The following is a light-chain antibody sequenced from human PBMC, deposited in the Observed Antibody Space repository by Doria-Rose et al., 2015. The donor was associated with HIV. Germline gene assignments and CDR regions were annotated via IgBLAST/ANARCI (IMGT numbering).Light chain of an antibody. CDR1: QTISGW. Sequence: TQSPSTLSASVGDRVSITCRASQTISGWLAWYQQKPGKAPKLLIYKASTLENGVPSSVSSSGSGTEFTLTTSSLQPDDFATYYCQQYNSYSPSTFGQGTKVEIK. J-gene: IGKJ1*01. V-gene: IGKV1-5*03. CDR3: QQYNSYSPST. CDR2: KAS.